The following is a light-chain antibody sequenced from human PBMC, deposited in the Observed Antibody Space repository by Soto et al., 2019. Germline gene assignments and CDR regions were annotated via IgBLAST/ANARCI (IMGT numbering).Light chain of an antibody. V-gene: IGKV1-5*01. CDR1: QSISSW. CDR2: DAS. J-gene: IGKJ1*01. CDR3: QQYNNYWT. Sequence: DIQMTQSPSTLSASVGDRVTITCRASQSISSWLAWYQQKPGKAPKLLIYDASSLESGVPSRFSGSGSATEFTLTLSSLQPDDFATYYCQQYNNYWTCGQGTRVEIK.